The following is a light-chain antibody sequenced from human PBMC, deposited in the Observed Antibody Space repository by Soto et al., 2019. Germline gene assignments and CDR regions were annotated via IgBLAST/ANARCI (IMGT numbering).Light chain of an antibody. Sequence: ETVMTQSPATLSVSPGDRVTLSCRASQTVHTNLAWFQQKPGQAPKLLIYGASTRDTGVPARFTGSGSGTEFTLTNSSLQSEVFAVYFCQQYNNWPRWTFGQGTKVEI. V-gene: IGKV3-15*01. CDR1: QTVHTN. J-gene: IGKJ1*01. CDR2: GAS. CDR3: QQYNNWPRWT.